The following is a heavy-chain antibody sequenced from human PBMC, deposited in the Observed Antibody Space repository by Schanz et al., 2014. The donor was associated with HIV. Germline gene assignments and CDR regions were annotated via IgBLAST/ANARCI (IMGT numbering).Heavy chain of an antibody. Sequence: QVQLVQSGDEVKKPGASVKVSCKASGYTFSTYGISWVRQAPGQGLEWMGGIIPIFGTANYAQKFQGRVTIIADESTSTAYMELSSLRSDDTAVYYCAREGTAARQFYYYGMDVWGQGTTVTVSS. J-gene: IGHJ6*02. CDR2: IIPIFGTA. D-gene: IGHD6-6*01. V-gene: IGHV1-69*13. CDR1: GYTFSTYG. CDR3: AREGTAARQFYYYGMDV.